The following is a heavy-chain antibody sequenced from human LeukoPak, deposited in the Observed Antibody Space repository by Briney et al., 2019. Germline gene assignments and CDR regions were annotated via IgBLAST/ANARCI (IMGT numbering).Heavy chain of an antibody. CDR2: IYTTGST. Sequence: SETLSLTCTVSGXSISSYYWSWIRQPAGKGLEWIGRIYTTGSTNYNPSLKSRVTMSVDTSKYQFSLKLSSVTAADTAVYFCARLTLSQNYGNWNYFDFWGQGTLVTVSS. V-gene: IGHV4-4*07. J-gene: IGHJ4*02. CDR1: GXSISSYY. D-gene: IGHD3-10*01. CDR3: ARLTLSQNYGNWNYFDF.